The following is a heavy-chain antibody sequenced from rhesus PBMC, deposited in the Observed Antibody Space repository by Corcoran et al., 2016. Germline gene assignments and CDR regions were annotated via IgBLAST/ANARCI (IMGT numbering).Heavy chain of an antibody. Sequence: QLQLQESGPGLVKPSETLSVTCAVSGGSISSNYWSWIRQPPGKRLEVSGRIYGSGSSTNYNPPLKSRVTRSVDTSKNQVSLKVRYVTAADTAVYHCARGYSSGWYGLDSWGQGVVVTVSP. D-gene: IGHD6-31*01. V-gene: IGHV4-169*01. CDR2: IYGSGSST. CDR1: GGSISSNY. J-gene: IGHJ6*01. CDR3: ARGYSSGWYGLDS.